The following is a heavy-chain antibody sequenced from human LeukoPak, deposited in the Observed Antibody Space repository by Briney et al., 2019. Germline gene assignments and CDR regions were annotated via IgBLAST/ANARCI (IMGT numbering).Heavy chain of an antibody. D-gene: IGHD4/OR15-4a*01. J-gene: IGHJ4*02. Sequence: PGGSLRLSCAASGFTFDVYGMHWVRQAPGKGLEWVAFIRDHGSDKYYTDSVKGRFTISRDNSKNTLYLQMNSLRAEDTAVYYCVRDTLGEGEDANYAVYYFDYWGQGTPVTVSS. CDR2: IRDHGSDK. CDR3: VRDTLGEGEDANYAVYYFDY. V-gene: IGHV3-30*02. CDR1: GFTFDVYG.